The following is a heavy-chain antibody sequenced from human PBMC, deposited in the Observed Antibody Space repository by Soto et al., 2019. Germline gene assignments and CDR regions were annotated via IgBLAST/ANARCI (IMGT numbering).Heavy chain of an antibody. CDR3: ARNPARGSYYVPVDYNWFDP. CDR2: IIPIFGTA. V-gene: IGHV1-69*13. J-gene: IGHJ5*02. Sequence: SVKVSCKASGGTFSSHAISWVRQAPGQGLEWMGGIIPIFGTANYAQKFQGRVTITADESTSTAYMELSSLRSEDTAVYYCARNPARGSYYVPVDYNWFDPWGQGTLVTVSS. D-gene: IGHD1-26*01. CDR1: GGTFSSHA.